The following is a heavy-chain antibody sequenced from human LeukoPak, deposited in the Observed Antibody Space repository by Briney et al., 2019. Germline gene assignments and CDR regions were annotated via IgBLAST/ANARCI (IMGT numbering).Heavy chain of an antibody. Sequence: SETLSLTCTVSGYSISTGYYWDWIRQPPGKGLEWIGEINHSGSTNYNPSLKSRVTISVDTSKNQFSLKLSSVTAADTAVYYCAGLSSWYFDYWGQGTLVTVSS. V-gene: IGHV4-38-2*02. D-gene: IGHD6-13*01. CDR3: AGLSSWYFDY. CDR1: GYSISTGYY. J-gene: IGHJ4*02. CDR2: INHSGST.